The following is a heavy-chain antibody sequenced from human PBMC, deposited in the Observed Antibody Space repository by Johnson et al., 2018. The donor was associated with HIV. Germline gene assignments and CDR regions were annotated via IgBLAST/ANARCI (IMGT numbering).Heavy chain of an antibody. CDR3: AKGFSGWPHDAFDI. V-gene: IGHV3-30*02. Sequence: QVQLVESGGGVVQPGGSLRLSCLASGFSFSTYGIHWVRQAPGKGLEWVAFIRNDGNSKYYADSVKGRFTVSRDNSKNTLSLQMNSLRVDDTAVYYCAKGFSGWPHDAFDIWGQGTMVTVSS. CDR2: IRNDGNSK. D-gene: IGHD6-19*01. CDR1: GFSFSTYG. J-gene: IGHJ3*02.